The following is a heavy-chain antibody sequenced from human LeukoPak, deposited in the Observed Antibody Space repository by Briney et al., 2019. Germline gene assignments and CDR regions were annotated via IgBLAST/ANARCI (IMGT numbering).Heavy chain of an antibody. Sequence: GGSLRLSCAASGFTVSSNYMSWVRQAPGKGLEYVSAISSNGGSTYYANSVKGRFTISRDNSKNTLYLQMGSLRAEDMAVYYCARQASLGHMGFDPWGQGTLVTVSS. D-gene: IGHD3-16*01. V-gene: IGHV3-64*01. CDR1: GFTVSSNY. J-gene: IGHJ5*02. CDR3: ARQASLGHMGFDP. CDR2: ISSNGGST.